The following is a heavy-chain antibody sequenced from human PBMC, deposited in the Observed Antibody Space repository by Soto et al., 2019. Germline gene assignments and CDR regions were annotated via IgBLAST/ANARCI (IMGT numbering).Heavy chain of an antibody. CDR2: INWNGGST. J-gene: IGHJ4*02. CDR1: GFTFDDYG. CDR3: AREGFVLRYFEWLSTADY. D-gene: IGHD3-9*01. V-gene: IGHV3-20*04. Sequence: PGGSLRLSCAASGFTFDDYGMSWVRQAPGKGLEWVSGINWNGGSTGYADSVKGRFTISRDNAKNSLYLQMNSLRAEDTAVYYCAREGFVLRYFEWLSTADYCGQGTLVTVYS.